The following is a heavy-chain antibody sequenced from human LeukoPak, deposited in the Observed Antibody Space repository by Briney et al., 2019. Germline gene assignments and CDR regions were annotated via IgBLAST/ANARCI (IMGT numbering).Heavy chain of an antibody. CDR3: ARNSGWYGVS. V-gene: IGHV4-59*01. J-gene: IGHJ4*02. D-gene: IGHD6-19*01. Sequence: SETLSLTCTVSGGSISNYYWSWIRQPPGKGLEWIGYIYYSGSTNYNTNYNPSLISRVTISVDTSKNQFSLKLSSVTAADTAVYYCARNSGWYGVSWGQGTLVSVSS. CDR1: GGSISNYY. CDR2: IYYSGSTNYNT.